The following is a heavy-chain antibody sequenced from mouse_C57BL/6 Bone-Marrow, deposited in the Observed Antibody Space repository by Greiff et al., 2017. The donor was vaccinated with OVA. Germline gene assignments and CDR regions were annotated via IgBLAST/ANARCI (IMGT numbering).Heavy chain of an antibody. CDR3: GPDGAY. V-gene: IGHV1-59*01. CDR1: GYTFTSYW. J-gene: IGHJ3*01. Sequence: QVQLQQPGAELVRPGTSVKLSCKASGYTFTSYWKHWVKQRPGQGLEWIGVIDPSDSYTNYNQKFKGKATLTVDTSSSTAYMQLSSLTSEDSAVYYCGPDGAYWGQGTLVTVSA. CDR2: IDPSDSYT.